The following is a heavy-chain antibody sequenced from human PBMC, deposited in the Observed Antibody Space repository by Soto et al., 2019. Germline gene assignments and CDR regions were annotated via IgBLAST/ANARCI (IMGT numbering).Heavy chain of an antibody. J-gene: IGHJ6*02. CDR2: IYPGDSDT. CDR1: GYSFTSYW. D-gene: IGHD6-13*01. CDR3: ASHSSPYPGNYYGMDV. V-gene: IGHV5-51*01. Sequence: PGESLKISCKCSGYSFTSYWIGWVRQMPGKGLEWMGIIYPGDSDTRYSPSFQGQVTISADKSISTAYLQWSSLKASDTAMYYCASHSSPYPGNYYGMDVWGQGTTVTVSS.